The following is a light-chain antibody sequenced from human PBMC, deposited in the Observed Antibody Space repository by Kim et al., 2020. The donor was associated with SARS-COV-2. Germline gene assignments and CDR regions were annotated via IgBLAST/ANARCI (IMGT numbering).Light chain of an antibody. V-gene: IGKV1-39*01. CDR3: EKSYNVPRT. CDR1: QTIVNY. Sequence: VSVAYRVTVTCRASQTIVNYFKWEQQKEGKGPKHLMYAASILQSGVPPTISGSAAGTDFTLTISSLQPEDFGTYYCEKSYNVPRTFGQGTKVEI. CDR2: AAS. J-gene: IGKJ1*01.